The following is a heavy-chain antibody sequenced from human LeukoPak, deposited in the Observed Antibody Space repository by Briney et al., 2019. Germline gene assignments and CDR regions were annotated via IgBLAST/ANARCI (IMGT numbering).Heavy chain of an antibody. D-gene: IGHD1-26*01. CDR3: AAELRLNY. J-gene: IGHJ4*02. Sequence: ASVKVSCKASGYTFTGHYMHWVRQAPGQGLEWMGRINPNRGGTNFAQKFQGRVTMTRDTSITTAYMELSRLRSDDTAVYYCAAELRLNYWGQGTLVTVSS. CDR1: GYTFTGHY. CDR2: INPNRGGT. V-gene: IGHV1-2*02.